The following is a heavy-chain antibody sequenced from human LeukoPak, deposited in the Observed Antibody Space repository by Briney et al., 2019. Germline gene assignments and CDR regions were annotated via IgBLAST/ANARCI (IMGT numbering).Heavy chain of an antibody. D-gene: IGHD5-12*01. CDR1: GGSISSGGYY. CDR2: ISGSGGST. CDR3: AKDLHVDIVTTIDVNSFDY. J-gene: IGHJ4*02. Sequence: PSETLSLTCTVSGGSISSGGYYWSWIRQAPGKGLEWVSGISGSGGSTYYADSVKARFTISRDNSRNTLYLQMNSLRAEDTAVYYCAKDLHVDIVTTIDVNSFDYWGQGTLVTVSS. V-gene: IGHV3-23*01.